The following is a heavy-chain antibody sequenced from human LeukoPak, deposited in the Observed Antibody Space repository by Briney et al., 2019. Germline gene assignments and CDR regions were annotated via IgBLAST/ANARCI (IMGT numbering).Heavy chain of an antibody. V-gene: IGHV3-15*01. D-gene: IGHD1-26*01. CDR2: IKSKTDGGTT. CDR1: GFTFSNAW. CDR3: TTRLSGSNGIVDY. Sequence: GGSERLSCAASGFTFSNAWMSWVRQAPGKGLEWVGRIKSKTDGGTTDYAAPVKGRFTISRDDSKNTLYLQMNSLKTEDTAVYYCTTRLSGSNGIVDYWGQGTLATPSS. J-gene: IGHJ4*02.